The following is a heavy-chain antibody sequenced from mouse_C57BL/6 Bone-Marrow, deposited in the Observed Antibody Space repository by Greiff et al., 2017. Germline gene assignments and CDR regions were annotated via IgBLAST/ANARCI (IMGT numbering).Heavy chain of an antibody. V-gene: IGHV1-4*01. Sequence: VQLQQSGAELARPGASVKMSCKASGYTFTSYTMHWVKQRPGQGLEWIGYINPSSGYTKYNQKFKDKATLTADKSSSTAYMQLSSLTSEDSAVYYCAGGDYYGSSPIAYWGQRTLVTVSA. CDR2: INPSSGYT. CDR1: GYTFTSYT. CDR3: AGGDYYGSSPIAY. J-gene: IGHJ3*01. D-gene: IGHD1-1*01.